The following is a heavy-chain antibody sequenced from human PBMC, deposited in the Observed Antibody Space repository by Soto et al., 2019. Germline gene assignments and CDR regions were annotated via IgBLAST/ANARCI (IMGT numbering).Heavy chain of an antibody. Sequence: QVQLVQSGAEVKKPGASVKVSCKASGYTFTSYDINWVRQATGQGLEWMGWMNPNSGNTGYAQKFQGRVTMTRNTSISTAYMELSSLRSEDTAVSYCASQQLPPYDAFDIWGQGTMVTVSS. J-gene: IGHJ3*02. V-gene: IGHV1-8*01. CDR2: MNPNSGNT. D-gene: IGHD6-13*01. CDR3: ASQQLPPYDAFDI. CDR1: GYTFTSYD.